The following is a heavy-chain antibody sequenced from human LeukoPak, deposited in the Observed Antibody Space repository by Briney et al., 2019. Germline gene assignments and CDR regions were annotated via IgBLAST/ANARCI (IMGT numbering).Heavy chain of an antibody. CDR3: ARVGDFWSGYYTMTWYYYYGMDV. V-gene: IGHV3-21*01. J-gene: IGHJ6*02. D-gene: IGHD3-3*01. CDR1: GFTFSSYS. Sequence: GGSLRLSCAASGFTFSSYSMNWVRQAPGKGLEWVSSISSSSSYIYYADSVKGRFTISRDNAKNSLYLQMNSLRAEDTAVYYCARVGDFWSGYYTMTWYYYYGMDVWGQGTTVTVSS. CDR2: ISSSSSYI.